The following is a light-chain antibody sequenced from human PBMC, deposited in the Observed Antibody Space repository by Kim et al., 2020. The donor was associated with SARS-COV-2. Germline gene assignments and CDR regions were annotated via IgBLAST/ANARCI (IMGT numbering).Light chain of an antibody. CDR1: NSEIGLFNY. J-gene: IGLJ2*01. V-gene: IGLV2-8*01. Sequence: GQPATISCTATNSEIGLFNYVSWYKNHPGRAPKRMIYDVSRRPSGVPDRFSGSKSGNTASLTVSGLQAEDEADYYCSSYTGSNTLIFGGGTQLTVL. CDR3: SSYTGSNTLI. CDR2: DVS.